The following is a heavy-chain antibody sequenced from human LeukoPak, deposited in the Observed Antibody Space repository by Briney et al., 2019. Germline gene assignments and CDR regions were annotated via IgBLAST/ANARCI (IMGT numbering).Heavy chain of an antibody. CDR2: INPNSGGT. CDR3: ASHDDFWSGYSGAYYYYGMDV. CDR1: GYTFTGYY. Sequence: ASVKVSCKASGYTFTGYYMHWVRQAPGQGLEWMGRINPNSGGTNYAQKFQGRVTMTRDTSISTAYMELSRLRSDDTAVYCCASHDDFWSGYSGAYYYYGMDVWGQGTTVTVSS. D-gene: IGHD3-3*01. V-gene: IGHV1-2*06. J-gene: IGHJ6*02.